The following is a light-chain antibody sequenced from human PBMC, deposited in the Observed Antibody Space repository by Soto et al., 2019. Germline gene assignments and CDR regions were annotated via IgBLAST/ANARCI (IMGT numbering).Light chain of an antibody. CDR2: GAS. Sequence: ELVLTQSPGALSLSPGERATLYCRASQSVYNNSLAWYHHKPGQAPRLLIYGASSRSTGIPDRFSGSGSGTDFTLTISRLEPEDVAVYYCQQDGSSPPTFGGGTKVAIK. J-gene: IGKJ4*01. CDR1: QSVYNNS. CDR3: QQDGSSPPT. V-gene: IGKV3-20*01.